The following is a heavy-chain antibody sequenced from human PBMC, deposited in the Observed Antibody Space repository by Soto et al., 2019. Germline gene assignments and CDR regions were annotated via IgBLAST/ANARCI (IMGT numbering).Heavy chain of an antibody. V-gene: IGHV1-18*01. Sequence: GASVKVSCKASGYTFTSYGISWVRQAPGQGLEWMGWISAYNGNTNYAQKLQGRVTMTTDTSTSTAYMELRSLRSDDTAVYYCARDRGIPKHYYDSSGSFQSSSDLKYWGQGTLVTVSS. CDR1: GYTFTSYG. D-gene: IGHD3-22*01. CDR2: ISAYNGNT. CDR3: ARDRGIPKHYYDSSGSFQSSSDLKY. J-gene: IGHJ4*02.